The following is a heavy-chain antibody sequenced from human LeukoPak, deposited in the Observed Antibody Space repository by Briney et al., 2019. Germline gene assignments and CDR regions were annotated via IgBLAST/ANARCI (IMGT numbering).Heavy chain of an antibody. CDR2: FDPEDGET. CDR1: GYTLTELS. V-gene: IGHV1-24*01. D-gene: IGHD6-19*01. CDR3: ATADVAVAGTPDY. Sequence: ASVKVSCKVSGYTLTELSMHWVRQAPGKGLEWMGRFDPEDGETIYAQKFQGRVTMTEDTSTNTAYMELSSLRSEDTAVYYCATADVAVAGTPDYWGQGTLVTVSS. J-gene: IGHJ4*02.